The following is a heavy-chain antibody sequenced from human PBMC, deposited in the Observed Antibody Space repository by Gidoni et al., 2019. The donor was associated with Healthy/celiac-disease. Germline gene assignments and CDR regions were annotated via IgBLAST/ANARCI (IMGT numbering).Heavy chain of an antibody. CDR3: ARDGDYYDSSGYYPPEWGT. CDR1: GGTFSSYA. CDR2: IIPIFGTA. V-gene: IGHV1-69*01. Sequence: QVQLVQSGAEVKKPGSSVKVYCKASGGTFSSYAISWVRQAPGQGLEWMGGIIPIFGTANYAQKFQGRVTITADESTSTAYMELSSLRSEDTAVYYCARDGDYYDSSGYYPPEWGTWGQGTLVTVSS. J-gene: IGHJ4*02. D-gene: IGHD3-22*01.